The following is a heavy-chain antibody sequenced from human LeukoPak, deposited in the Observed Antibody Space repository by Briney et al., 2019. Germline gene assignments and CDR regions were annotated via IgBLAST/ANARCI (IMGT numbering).Heavy chain of an antibody. CDR2: IYSGGST. CDR3: ARDRRGRGARDYYYGMDV. CDR1: GFIVSNNY. J-gene: IGHJ6*02. V-gene: IGHV3-53*01. D-gene: IGHD3-10*01. Sequence: PGGSLRLSCIASGFIVSNNYMNWVRQAPGKGLEWVSVIYSGGSTYYADSVKGRFTISRDNSKNTLYLQMNSLRAEDTAVYYCARDRRGRGARDYYYGMDVWGQGTTVTVSS.